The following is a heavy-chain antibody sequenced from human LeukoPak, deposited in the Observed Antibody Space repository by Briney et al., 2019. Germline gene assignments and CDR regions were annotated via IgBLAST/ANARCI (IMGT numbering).Heavy chain of an antibody. J-gene: IGHJ4*02. V-gene: IGHV4-34*01. CDR2: INHSGST. CDR1: GFTFSSYA. CDR3: ARGGLTVTNRGVVY. Sequence: GSLRLSCAASGFTFSSYAMSWIRQPPGKGLEWIGEINHSGSTNYNPSLKSRVTISVDTSKNQFSLKLSSVTAADTAVYYCARGGLTVTNRGVVYWGQGTLVTVSS. D-gene: IGHD4-17*01.